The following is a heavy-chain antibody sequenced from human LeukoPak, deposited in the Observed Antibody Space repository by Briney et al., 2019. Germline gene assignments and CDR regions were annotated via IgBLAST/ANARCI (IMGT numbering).Heavy chain of an antibody. J-gene: IGHJ3*02. CDR2: ISGSGGST. V-gene: IGHV3-23*01. D-gene: IGHD6-19*01. CDR3: AKVISIAVAGTDPDAFDI. Sequence: GGSLRLSCAASGFTFSSYAMSWVRQAPGKGLEWVSAISGSGGSTYYADSVKGRFTISRDNSKNTLYLQMNSLRAEDTAVYYCAKVISIAVAGTDPDAFDIWGQGTMVTVSS. CDR1: GFTFSSYA.